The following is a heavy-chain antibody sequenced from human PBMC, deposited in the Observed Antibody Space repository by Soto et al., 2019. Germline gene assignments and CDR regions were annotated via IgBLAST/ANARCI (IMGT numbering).Heavy chain of an antibody. CDR2: ITYDGRND. V-gene: IGHV3-30*04. J-gene: IGHJ3*02. CDR1: GFTFSGFL. D-gene: IGHD3-10*01. Sequence: QPGGSLRLSCAASGFTFSGFLMHWVRQAPGKGLESVALITYDGRNDYYAESVKGRFSISRDNSKNTLYLQMNSLRPDDTAVYYCARDLYFGAGDAIDIWGQGTMVTVSS. CDR3: ARDLYFGAGDAIDI.